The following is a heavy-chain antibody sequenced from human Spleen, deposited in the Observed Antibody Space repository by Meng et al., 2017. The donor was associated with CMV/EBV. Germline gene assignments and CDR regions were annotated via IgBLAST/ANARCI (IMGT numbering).Heavy chain of an antibody. Sequence: VSGGSISSTYWWTWVRQPPGKGLEWIGEIYHGGDTNYNPSLKSRVIMSVDKSKDQFYLKLSSVTAADTAVYYCARVRFWSGYPYFDYWGQGTLVTVSS. V-gene: IGHV4-4*02. CDR1: GGSISSTYW. D-gene: IGHD3-3*01. J-gene: IGHJ4*02. CDR3: ARVRFWSGYPYFDY. CDR2: IYHGGDT.